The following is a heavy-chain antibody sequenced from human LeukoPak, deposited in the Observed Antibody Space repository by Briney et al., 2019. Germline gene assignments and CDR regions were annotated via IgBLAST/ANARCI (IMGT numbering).Heavy chain of an antibody. D-gene: IGHD3-10*01. CDR2: ISGGGTGT. Sequence: PGGSLRLSCAASGFTFSSYAMTWVRQAPGKGLEWVSGISGGGTGTYYADSVKGRFTISRDNSKNTLHLQMNSLRAEDTAVYYCAKGSGPYGSGSYVFDYWGQGTLVTVSS. CDR3: AKGSGPYGSGSYVFDY. V-gene: IGHV3-23*01. J-gene: IGHJ4*02. CDR1: GFTFSSYA.